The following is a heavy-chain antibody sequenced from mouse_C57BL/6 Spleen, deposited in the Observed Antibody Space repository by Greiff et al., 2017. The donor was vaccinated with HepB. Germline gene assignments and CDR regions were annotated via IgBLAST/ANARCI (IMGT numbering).Heavy chain of an antibody. CDR1: GYTFPSYW. V-gene: IGHV1-72*01. Sequence: QQSCKASGYTFPSYWMHWVKQRPGRGLEWIGRIDPNSGGTKYNEKFKSKATLTVDKPSSTAYMQLSSLTSEDSAVYYCARGVYGSSPFAYWGQGTLVTVSA. CDR3: ARGVYGSSPFAY. CDR2: IDPNSGGT. D-gene: IGHD1-1*01. J-gene: IGHJ3*01.